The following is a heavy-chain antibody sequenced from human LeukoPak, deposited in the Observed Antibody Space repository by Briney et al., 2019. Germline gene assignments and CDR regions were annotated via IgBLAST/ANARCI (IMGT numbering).Heavy chain of an antibody. Sequence: SETLSLTCTVSGASISSHYWSWIRQTPGEGLEWIGFFYYTGSTNYNPSLKSRVTISLDTSKNQFSLKLSSVTAADTAVFYCARFTGYCSGTSCYPNAFDIWGQGTMVTVSS. J-gene: IGHJ3*02. CDR1: GASISSHY. CDR2: FYYTGST. CDR3: ARFTGYCSGTSCYPNAFDI. D-gene: IGHD2-2*01. V-gene: IGHV4-59*08.